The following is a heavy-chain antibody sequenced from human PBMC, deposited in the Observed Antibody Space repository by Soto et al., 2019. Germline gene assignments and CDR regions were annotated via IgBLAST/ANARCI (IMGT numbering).Heavy chain of an antibody. Sequence: QVQLVESGGGVVQPGRSLRLSCAASGFTFSSYGMHWVRQAPGKGLEWVAVIWYDGSNKYYADSVKGRFTISRDNSKNTLYLQMNSLRAEDTAVYYCAREPLEGPLDSWGQETLVTASS. J-gene: IGHJ4*02. CDR2: IWYDGSNK. CDR3: AREPLEGPLDS. CDR1: GFTFSSYG. V-gene: IGHV3-33*01.